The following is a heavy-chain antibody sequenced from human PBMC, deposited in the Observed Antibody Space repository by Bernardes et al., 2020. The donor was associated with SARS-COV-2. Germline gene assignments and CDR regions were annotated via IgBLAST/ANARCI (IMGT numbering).Heavy chain of an antibody. Sequence: WSLILSCPASGFIFQYHGLHWVRQAPCKGLEWVAVISADGTTPYFADSVKGRFTISRDNVKNMLFLQMSSLRPEDAAIYYCAKEGSSSKWSVDSWGRGTLVDDSS. CDR1: GFIFQYHG. J-gene: IGHJ4*02. CDR3: AKEGSSSKWSVDS. D-gene: IGHD6-13*01. V-gene: IGHV3-30*18. CDR2: ISADGTTP.